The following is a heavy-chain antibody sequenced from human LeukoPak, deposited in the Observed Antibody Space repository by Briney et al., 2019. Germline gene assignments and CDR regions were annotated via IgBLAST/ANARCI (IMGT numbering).Heavy chain of an antibody. D-gene: IGHD3-10*01. J-gene: IGHJ5*02. CDR3: AKDLGLWFGELYWFDP. V-gene: IGHV3-23*01. CDR2: ISGSGAKT. CDR1: GFTFRNYA. Sequence: PGGSLRLSCEASGFTFRNYAMTWVRQAPGKGLEWVSAISGSGAKTYYADSVKGRFTISRDNSKNTLYLQMNSLRAEDTAVYYCAKDLGLWFGELYWFDPWGQGTLVTVSS.